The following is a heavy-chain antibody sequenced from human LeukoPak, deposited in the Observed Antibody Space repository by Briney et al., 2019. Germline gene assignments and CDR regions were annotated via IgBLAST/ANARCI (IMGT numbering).Heavy chain of an antibody. CDR3: ARSKRYYGSGSYYPYYYYGMDV. CDR1: GGSFSGYY. D-gene: IGHD3-10*01. Sequence: SETLSLTCAVYGGSFSGYYWSWIRQPPGKGLEWIGEINHSGSTNYNPSLKSRVTISVDTSKNQFSLKLSSVTAADTAVYYCARSKRYYGSGSYYPYYYYGMDVWGQGTTVTVSS. CDR2: INHSGST. J-gene: IGHJ6*02. V-gene: IGHV4-34*01.